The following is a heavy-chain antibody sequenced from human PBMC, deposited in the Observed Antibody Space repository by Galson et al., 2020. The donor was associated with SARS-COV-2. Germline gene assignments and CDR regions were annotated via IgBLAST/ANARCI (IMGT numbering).Heavy chain of an antibody. D-gene: IGHD6-19*01. Sequence: LSLTCAASGFTFSSYDMHWVRQAPGKGLEWVAIIWYDGSNKYYADSVKGRFTITRDNSKKTLHLQMNSLRAEDTAVYYCVRVGSSGAVAGKDWFDPWGQGTLVTVSS. CDR3: VRVGSSGAVAGKDWFDP. CDR1: GFTFSSYD. V-gene: IGHV3-33*01. CDR2: IWYDGSNK. J-gene: IGHJ5*02.